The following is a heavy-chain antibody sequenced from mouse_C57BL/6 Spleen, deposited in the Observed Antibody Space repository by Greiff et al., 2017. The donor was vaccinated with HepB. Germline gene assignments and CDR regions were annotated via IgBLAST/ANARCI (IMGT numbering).Heavy chain of an antibody. V-gene: IGHV5-6*01. CDR1: GFTFSSYG. J-gene: IGHJ2*01. D-gene: IGHD1-2*01. CDR2: ISSGGSYT. CDR3: ASPGDGRTFDY. Sequence: EVKLVESGGDLVKPGGSLKLSCAASGFTFSSYGMSWVRQTPDKRLEWVATISSGGSYTSYPDSVKGRFTISRDNAKNTLYLQMSSLRSEDTAMYYWASPGDGRTFDYWGQGTTLTVAS.